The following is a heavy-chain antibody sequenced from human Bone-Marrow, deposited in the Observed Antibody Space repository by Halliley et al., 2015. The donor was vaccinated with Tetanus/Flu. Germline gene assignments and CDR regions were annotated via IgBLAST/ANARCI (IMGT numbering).Heavy chain of an antibody. J-gene: IGHJ4*02. CDR3: AGGGVGGAPFDY. V-gene: IGHV1-69*17. CDR2: IMPLYGIG. Sequence: QLVQSGAEVKKPGSSVKVSCRTAGGSFSSYAISWMRQAPGQGLEWMGAIMPLYGIGNYAQKFQGKVTITADTSTRTAYMELSGLRSADTAMYYCAGGGVGGAPFDYWVQGTLVTVSP. D-gene: IGHD1-26*01. CDR1: GGSFSSYA.